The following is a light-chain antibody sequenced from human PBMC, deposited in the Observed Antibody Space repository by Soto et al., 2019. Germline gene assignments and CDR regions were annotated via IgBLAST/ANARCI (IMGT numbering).Light chain of an antibody. Sequence: QSALTQPPSAAGSRGQSVTISCTGTSSDVGGYNYVSWYQQHPGKAPKLMIYEVSKRPSGVPDRLSGSKSGNTASLTVSGLQVEDEADYYCASYTGSDTLVFGGGTKVTVL. CDR2: EVS. CDR1: SSDVGGYNY. J-gene: IGLJ2*01. V-gene: IGLV2-8*01. CDR3: ASYTGSDTLV.